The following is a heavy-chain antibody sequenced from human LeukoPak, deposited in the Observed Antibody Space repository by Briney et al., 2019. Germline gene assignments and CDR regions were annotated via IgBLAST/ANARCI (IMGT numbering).Heavy chain of an antibody. CDR3: ARDGLGWELLLYPYYFDY. D-gene: IGHD1-26*01. J-gene: IGHJ4*02. CDR2: ISAYNGNT. V-gene: IGHV1-18*01. Sequence: EASVKVSCKASGYTFTSYGISWVRQAPGQGLEWMGWISAYNGNTNYAQKLQGRVTMTTDTSTSTAYMELRSLRSDDTAVYYCARDGLGWELLLYPYYFDYWGQGTLVTVSS. CDR1: GYTFTSYG.